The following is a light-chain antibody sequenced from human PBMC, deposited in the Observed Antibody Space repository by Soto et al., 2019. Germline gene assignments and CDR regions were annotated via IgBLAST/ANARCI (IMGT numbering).Light chain of an antibody. J-gene: IGKJ1*01. V-gene: IGKV2-30*01. CDR3: QQYLNWPGT. CDR1: RSLVYSDGDIY. CDR2: GAS. Sequence: DIVMTQCPLSLPVTVGHPASISCRSSRSLVYSDGDIYLSWYQQRPGQSPRLLIFGASIRAAGIPARFSGSGSGTEFTLTIDSLQSEDFALYSCQQYLNWPGTFGQGTKVDI.